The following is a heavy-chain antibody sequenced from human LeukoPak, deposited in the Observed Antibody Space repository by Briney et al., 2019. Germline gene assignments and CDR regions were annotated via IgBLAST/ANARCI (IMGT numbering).Heavy chain of an antibody. Sequence: SQTLSLTCAISGDSVSSNSASWNWIRQSPSRGLEWLGRTYYRSKWYNDYAVSVKSPITINADASKNQFSLHLNSVTPEDTAVYYCARDAGWDIVHAFDVWGQGTKVTVSS. CDR1: GDSVSSNSAS. CDR3: ARDAGWDIVHAFDV. V-gene: IGHV6-1*01. D-gene: IGHD2/OR15-2a*01. CDR2: TYYRSKWYN. J-gene: IGHJ3*01.